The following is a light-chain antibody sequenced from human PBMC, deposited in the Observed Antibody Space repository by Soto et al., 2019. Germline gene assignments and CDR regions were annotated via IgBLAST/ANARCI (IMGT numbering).Light chain of an antibody. CDR2: GVY. CDR3: QHYGYSQWT. V-gene: IGKV3-20*01. J-gene: IGKJ1*01. CDR1: QTGNNNY. Sequence: IVLTQSPGTLSLSPGERATLSCRASQTGNNNYLAWYQHKSCQAPRLLIYGVYTRASGIPDRFSGSGSGTEFTLTITRLEPEDSAVYFCQHYGYSQWTFGQGTKVEIK.